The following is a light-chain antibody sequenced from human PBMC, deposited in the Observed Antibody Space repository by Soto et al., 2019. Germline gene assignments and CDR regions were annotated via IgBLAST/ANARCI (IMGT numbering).Light chain of an antibody. V-gene: IGKV3-15*01. CDR3: QQYNNWPPLT. CDR2: GAS. CDR1: QSVNKT. J-gene: IGKJ4*01. Sequence: EILRTQSPAIMSVSPGERATLSCRASQSVNKTLAWYQQKPGQAPRLLIYGASIMSAGFPARFSGSGSGTEFTLTISSLQYEDVAVYYCQQYNNWPPLTFGGGTKVEIK.